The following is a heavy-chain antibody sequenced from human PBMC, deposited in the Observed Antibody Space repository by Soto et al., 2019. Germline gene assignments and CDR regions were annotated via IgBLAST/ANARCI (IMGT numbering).Heavy chain of an antibody. CDR3: ARPGGSGSYSIAAPYNRFDP. CDR2: IYYSGST. D-gene: IGHD3-10*01. J-gene: IGHJ5*02. CDR1: GGSISSSSYY. Sequence: QLQLQESGPGLVKPSETLSLTCTVSGGSISSSSYYWGWIRQPPGKGLEWIGSIYYSGSTYYNPSLQRRVTISVDTSKNQFSLKLSSVTAADTAVYDCARPGGSGSYSIAAPYNRFDPWVQGPLVTVSS. V-gene: IGHV4-39*01.